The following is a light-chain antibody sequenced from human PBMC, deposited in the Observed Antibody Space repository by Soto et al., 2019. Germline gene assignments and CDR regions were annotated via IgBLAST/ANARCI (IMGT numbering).Light chain of an antibody. J-gene: IGKJ2*01. CDR1: ENVRTF. CDR2: GAS. Sequence: EVVLTQSPATLSLSPGERATLSCRASENVRTFVDWYQQKPGQAPRLLIYGASNRATGIPARFSGSGSGTDFTLTISDLEPEDFATYYCQQSYSAPHTFGQGTKLEIK. CDR3: QQSYSAPHT. V-gene: IGKV3-11*01.